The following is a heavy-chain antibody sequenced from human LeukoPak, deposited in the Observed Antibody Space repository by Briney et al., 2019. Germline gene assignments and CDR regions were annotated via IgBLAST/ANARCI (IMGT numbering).Heavy chain of an antibody. CDR1: GGSFSGYY. CDR3: AKGEQQLVQVY. V-gene: IGHV4-34*01. J-gene: IGHJ4*02. CDR2: INHSGST. D-gene: IGHD6-13*01. Sequence: TPSETLSLTCAVYGGSFSGYYWSWIRQPPGKGLEWIGEINHSGSTNYNPSLKSRVTISVDTSKNQFSLKLSSVTAADTAVYYCAKGEQQLVQVYWGQGTLVTVSS.